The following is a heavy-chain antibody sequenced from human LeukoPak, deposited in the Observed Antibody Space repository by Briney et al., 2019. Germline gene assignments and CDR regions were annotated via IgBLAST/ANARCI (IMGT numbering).Heavy chain of an antibody. V-gene: IGHV4-61*02. J-gene: IGHJ4*02. Sequence: SETLSLTCTVPGDPISSGSDYWSWIRQPAGKGLEWIERIYTSGSTNYNPSLKSRVTMSVATSKNQFSLKLSSVTAADTAVYYCARAHSHYYDSSGYSIDYWGQGTLVTVSS. CDR3: ARAHSHYYDSSGYSIDY. CDR1: GDPISSGSDY. D-gene: IGHD3-22*01. CDR2: IYTSGST.